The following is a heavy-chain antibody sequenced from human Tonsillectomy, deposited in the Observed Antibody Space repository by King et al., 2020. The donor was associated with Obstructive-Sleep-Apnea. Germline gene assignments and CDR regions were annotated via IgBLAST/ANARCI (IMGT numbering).Heavy chain of an antibody. V-gene: IGHV3-23*04. Sequence: VQLVESGGGLVQPGGSLRFSCAASGFTFSRYAMSWVRQAPGKGLEWVSGMSGRGGSTYYADSVKGRFTISRDNSKNTLYLQMNSLRAEDTAVYYCAKDPSAMVTSHGYFDYWGQGTLVTVSS. J-gene: IGHJ4*02. D-gene: IGHD5-18*01. CDR1: GFTFSRYA. CDR2: MSGRGGST. CDR3: AKDPSAMVTSHGYFDY.